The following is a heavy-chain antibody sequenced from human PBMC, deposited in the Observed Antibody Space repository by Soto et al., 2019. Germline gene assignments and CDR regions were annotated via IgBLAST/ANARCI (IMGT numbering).Heavy chain of an antibody. Sequence: QVQLQESGPGLVKPSGTLSLTCAVSNGSITSSNWWSWVRQPPGEGLEWIGQIYHSGSTNYNPSLKSRVTISLDKSKNQFSLKLSSVTAADTAVYYCARDLRLGYFDYWGQGTLVTVSS. J-gene: IGHJ4*02. CDR3: ARDLRLGYFDY. D-gene: IGHD3-16*01. CDR1: NGSITSSNW. V-gene: IGHV4-4*02. CDR2: IYHSGST.